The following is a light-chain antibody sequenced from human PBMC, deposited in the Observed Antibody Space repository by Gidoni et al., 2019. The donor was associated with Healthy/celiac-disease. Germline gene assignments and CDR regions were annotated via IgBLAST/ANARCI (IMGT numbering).Light chain of an antibody. CDR3: QQRSNWPPGLT. CDR2: DAS. J-gene: IGKJ4*01. Sequence: EIVLTQCQATLTLSPVERATISCRASQSVSSYLAWYQQKPGQAPRLLIYDASNRATGIPARFSGSGSGTDFTLTISSLEPEDFAVYYCQQRSNWPPGLTFGGGTKVEIK. V-gene: IGKV3-11*01. CDR1: QSVSSY.